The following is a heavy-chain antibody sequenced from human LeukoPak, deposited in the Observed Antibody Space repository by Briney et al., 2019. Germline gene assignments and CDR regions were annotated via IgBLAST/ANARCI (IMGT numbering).Heavy chain of an antibody. CDR3: ARGMATISGGNY. D-gene: IGHD5-24*01. V-gene: IGHV3-48*03. CDR2: ISRSGSVV. CDR1: GFTFSSYE. Sequence: QAGGSQRLSCAASGFTFSSYEMNWVRQAPGKGLEWVSYISRSGSVVYYADSVKGRFIISRDNAKNSLYLQMNSLRAEDTAVYYCARGMATISGGNYWGQGTLVTVSS. J-gene: IGHJ4*02.